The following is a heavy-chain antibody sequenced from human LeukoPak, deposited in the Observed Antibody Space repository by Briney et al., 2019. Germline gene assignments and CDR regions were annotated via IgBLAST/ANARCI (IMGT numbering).Heavy chain of an antibody. D-gene: IGHD3-22*01. V-gene: IGHV1-18*01. Sequence: ASVKLSCKASGYTFTSYGISWVRQAPGQGLEWMGWISAYNGNTNYAQKLKGRVTMTTDTPTSTAYMELRSLRSDDTAVYYCARDGYYYDSSGHPYYFDYWGQGTLVTVSS. CDR3: ARDGYYYDSSGHPYYFDY. CDR1: GYTFTSYG. J-gene: IGHJ4*02. CDR2: ISAYNGNT.